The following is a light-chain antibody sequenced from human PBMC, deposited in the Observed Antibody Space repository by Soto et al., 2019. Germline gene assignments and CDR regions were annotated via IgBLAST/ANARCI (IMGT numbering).Light chain of an antibody. CDR3: AAWDDSLNGWV. Sequence: QSVLTQPPSASGTPGQRVTMSCSGSSSNIGSNTVNWYQQVPGTAPKLLIHSNNQRPSGVPDRFSGSKSGTSAPLAISGLQSEDEADYYCAAWDDSLNGWVFGGGTKLTVL. CDR1: SSNIGSNT. J-gene: IGLJ3*02. V-gene: IGLV1-44*01. CDR2: SNN.